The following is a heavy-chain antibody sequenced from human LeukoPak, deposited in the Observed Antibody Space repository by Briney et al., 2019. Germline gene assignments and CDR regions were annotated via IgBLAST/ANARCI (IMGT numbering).Heavy chain of an antibody. V-gene: IGHV3-23*01. CDR3: AKQDIRSSARYG. CDR1: GFTFSSYA. J-gene: IGHJ4*02. CDR2: ISDSGGST. D-gene: IGHD6-19*01. Sequence: GGSLRLSCAASGFTFSSYAMSWVRQAPGKGLEWVSAISDSGGSTYYADSVKGRFTISRDNSKNTLYQQMNSLRAEDTAVYYCAKQDIRSSARYGWGQGTLVTVSS.